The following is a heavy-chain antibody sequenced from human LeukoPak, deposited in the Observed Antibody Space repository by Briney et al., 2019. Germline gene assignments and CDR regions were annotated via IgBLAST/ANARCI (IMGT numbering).Heavy chain of an antibody. V-gene: IGHV3-7*01. CDR3: ARTVTGTVFDAFDI. CDR1: GFTFSSYW. D-gene: IGHD1-20*01. Sequence: GGSLRLSCAASGFTFSSYWMSWVRQAPGKGLEWVANIKQDGSEKYYVDSVKGRFTISRDNAKNSLYLQMNSLRAEDTAAYYCARTVTGTVFDAFDIWGQGTMVTVSS. J-gene: IGHJ3*02. CDR2: IKQDGSEK.